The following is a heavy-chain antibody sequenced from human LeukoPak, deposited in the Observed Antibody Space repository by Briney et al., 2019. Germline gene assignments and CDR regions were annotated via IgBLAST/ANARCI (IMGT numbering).Heavy chain of an antibody. D-gene: IGHD4-17*01. Sequence: GGSLRLSCAASGFTLSSYEMNWVRQAPGKGLEWVSYISSSGNIINHADSVKDRLTISRDNAKASLYLKMNSLRAEGTAVYYCARATGLRRGATGSYYFDYWGQGTLVTVSS. J-gene: IGHJ4*02. V-gene: IGHV3-48*03. CDR2: ISSSGNII. CDR1: GFTLSSYE. CDR3: ARATGLRRGATGSYYFDY.